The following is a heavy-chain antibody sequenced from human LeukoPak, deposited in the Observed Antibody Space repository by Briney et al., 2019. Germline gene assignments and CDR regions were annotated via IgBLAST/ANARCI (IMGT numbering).Heavy chain of an antibody. CDR2: INHSGST. CDR3: ARGLGYSQVVVAATEGYVY. J-gene: IGHJ4*02. V-gene: IGHV4-34*01. D-gene: IGHD2-15*01. Sequence: SETLSLTCAVYGGSFSGYYWSWIRQPPGKGLEWIGEINHSGSTNYNPSLKSRVTISVDTSKNQFSLKLSSVTAADTAVYYCARGLGYSQVVVAATEGYVYWGQGTLVTVSS. CDR1: GGSFSGYY.